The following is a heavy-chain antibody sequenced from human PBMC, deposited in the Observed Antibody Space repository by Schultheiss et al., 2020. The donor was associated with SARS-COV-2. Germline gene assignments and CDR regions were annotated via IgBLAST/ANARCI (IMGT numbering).Heavy chain of an antibody. CDR1: GYTFTSYE. V-gene: IGHV1-8*01. CDR3: VRGLGYCSSVSCSTDDY. CDR2: IIPIFGTA. Sequence: ASVKVSCKASGYTFTSYEINWVRQATGQGLEWMGGIIPIFGTANYAQKFQGRVTMTRDTSISTAYMEVSSLRSEDTAVYYCVRGLGYCSSVSCSTDDYWGQGTLVTVSS. D-gene: IGHD2-2*02. J-gene: IGHJ4*02.